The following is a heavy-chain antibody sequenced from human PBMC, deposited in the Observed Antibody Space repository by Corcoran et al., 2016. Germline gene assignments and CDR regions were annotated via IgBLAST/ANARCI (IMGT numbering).Heavy chain of an antibody. J-gene: IGHJ4*02. CDR1: GGSISSYY. D-gene: IGHD1-26*01. Sequence: QVQLQESGPGLVKPSETLSLTCTVSGGSISSYYWSWIRQPPGKGLEWIGYIYYSGSTNYNPSLKSRVTISVDTSKNQFSLKLSSVTAADTAVYYCARGVGAGDYWGQGTLVTVSS. V-gene: IGHV4-59*01. CDR2: IYYSGST. CDR3: ARGVGAGDY.